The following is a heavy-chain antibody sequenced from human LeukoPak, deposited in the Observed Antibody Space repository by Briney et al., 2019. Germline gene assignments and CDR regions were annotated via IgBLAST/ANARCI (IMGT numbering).Heavy chain of an antibody. Sequence: GGSLRLSCAASGFTFSTYTMNWVRQAPGKGLEWVSAISGSGGSTYYADSVKGRFTISRDNSKNTLYLQMNSLRAEDTAVYYFGVPQWELLNWGQGTLVTVSS. V-gene: IGHV3-23*01. CDR1: GFTFSTYT. J-gene: IGHJ4*02. CDR3: GVPQWELLN. D-gene: IGHD1-26*01. CDR2: ISGSGGST.